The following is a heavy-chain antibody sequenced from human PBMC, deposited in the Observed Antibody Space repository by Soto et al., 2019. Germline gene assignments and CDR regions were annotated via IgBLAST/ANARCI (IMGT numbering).Heavy chain of an antibody. J-gene: IGHJ5*02. CDR3: AKEHIAAPRVNWFDH. CDR1: GFTFSSYA. V-gene: IGHV3-23*01. CDR2: ISGSGGST. Sequence: GGSLRLSCAASGFTFSSYAMSWVRQAPGKGLEWVSAISGSGGSTYYADSVKGRFTISRDNSKNTLYLQMNSLRAEGTAVYYCAKEHIAAPRVNWFDHWGQGTLVTVSS. D-gene: IGHD6-6*01.